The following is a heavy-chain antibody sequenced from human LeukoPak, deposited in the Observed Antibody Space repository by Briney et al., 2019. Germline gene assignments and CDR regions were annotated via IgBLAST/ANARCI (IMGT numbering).Heavy chain of an antibody. J-gene: IGHJ4*02. D-gene: IGHD3-16*01. V-gene: IGHV4-39*01. Sequence: PSETLSLTCTISGSSITSVSHYWGWIRQPPGKGLEWIGDIYYTGSTYYSPSLRSRVTMSVHASENQFSLRLNSVTAVDTAVYYCARRWGNIVGVTYEYWGQGTLVTVSS. CDR3: ARRWGNIVGVTYEY. CDR1: GSSITSVSHY. CDR2: IYYTGST.